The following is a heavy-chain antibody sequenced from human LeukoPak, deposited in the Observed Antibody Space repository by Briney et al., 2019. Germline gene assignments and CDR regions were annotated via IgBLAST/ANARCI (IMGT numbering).Heavy chain of an antibody. D-gene: IGHD6-19*01. CDR3: ARILPSGWDY. J-gene: IGHJ4*02. Sequence: ASVTVSCKASGYTFTSYDINWVRQAAGQGLEWMRWMNPNSGNTGYAQKFQGRVTMTRNTSISTAYMELSSLRSEDTAVYYCARILPSGWDYWGQGTLVTVSS. CDR1: GYTFTSYD. CDR2: MNPNSGNT. V-gene: IGHV1-8*01.